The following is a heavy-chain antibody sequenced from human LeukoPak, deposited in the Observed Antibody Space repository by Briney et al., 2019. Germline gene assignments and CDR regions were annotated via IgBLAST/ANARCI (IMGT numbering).Heavy chain of an antibody. Sequence: ASVKVSCKASGYTFTSYGISWVRQAPGQGLEWMGRINPNSGGTNYAQKFQGRVTMTRDTSISTAYMELSRLRSDDTAVYYCARGVGAGDDYWGQGTLVTVSS. CDR3: ARGVGAGDDY. D-gene: IGHD1-26*01. J-gene: IGHJ4*02. V-gene: IGHV1-2*06. CDR2: INPNSGGT. CDR1: GYTFTSYG.